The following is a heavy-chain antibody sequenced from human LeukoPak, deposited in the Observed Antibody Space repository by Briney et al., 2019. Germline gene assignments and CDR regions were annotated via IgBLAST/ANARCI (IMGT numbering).Heavy chain of an antibody. CDR3: ARGRILSSWYSPYYYGMDV. CDR1: GFTFSSYS. V-gene: IGHV3-48*04. J-gene: IGHJ6*02. D-gene: IGHD6-13*01. Sequence: PGGSLRLSCAASGFTFSSYSMNWVRQAPGKGLEWVSYISSSSSIIYYADSVKGRFTISRDNAKNSLYLQMNSLRAEDTAVYYCARGRILSSWYSPYYYGMDVWGQGTTVTVSS. CDR2: ISSSSSII.